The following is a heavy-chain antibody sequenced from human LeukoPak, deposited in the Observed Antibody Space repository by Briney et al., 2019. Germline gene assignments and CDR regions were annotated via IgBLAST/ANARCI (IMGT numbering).Heavy chain of an antibody. V-gene: IGHV1-3*01. Sequence: GASVKVSCKASGYTFTSYAMNWVRQAPGQRLEWMGWINAGNGNTKYSQKFQGRVTITRDTSASTAYMELSSLRSEDTAVYYCARATTVTLFDYWGQGTLVTVSS. CDR3: ARATTVTLFDY. CDR1: GYTFTSYA. D-gene: IGHD4-17*01. J-gene: IGHJ4*02. CDR2: INAGNGNT.